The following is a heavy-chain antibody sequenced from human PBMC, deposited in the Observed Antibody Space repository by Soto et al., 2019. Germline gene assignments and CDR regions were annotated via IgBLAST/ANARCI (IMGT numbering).Heavy chain of an antibody. V-gene: IGHV3-21*01. J-gene: IGHJ4*02. D-gene: IGHD6-19*01. CDR1: GFTFSSYS. CDR3: ARDAENSSGWLG. CDR2: ISSSSSYI. Sequence: GGSLRLSCAASGFTFSSYSMNWVRQAPGKGLEWVSSISSSSSYIYYADSVKGRFTISRDNAKNSLYLQMNSLRAEDTAVYYCARDAENSSGWLGWGQGTLVTVSS.